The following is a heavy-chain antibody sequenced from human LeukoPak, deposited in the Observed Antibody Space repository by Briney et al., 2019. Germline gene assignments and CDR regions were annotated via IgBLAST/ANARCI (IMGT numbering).Heavy chain of an antibody. CDR1: GYTFTSHG. D-gene: IGHD3-9*01. J-gene: IGHJ4*02. Sequence: GASVKVSCKASGYTFTSHGISWVRQAPGQGLEWVGWISGHNGDTNYAQKVQGRVTMTTDTSTSTAYMEVRSLRSDDTALYYCARDWDILTGYGHFDYWGQGTLVTVSS. CDR3: ARDWDILTGYGHFDY. V-gene: IGHV1-18*01. CDR2: ISGHNGDT.